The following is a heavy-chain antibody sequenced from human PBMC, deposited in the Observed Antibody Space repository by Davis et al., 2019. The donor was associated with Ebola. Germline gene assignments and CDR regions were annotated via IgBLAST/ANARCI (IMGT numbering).Heavy chain of an antibody. Sequence: GESLKISCAASGFTFSDYYMSWIRQAPGKGLEWVSAISGSGGNTYYADSVKGRFTISRDNSKNTLFLQMNSLRAEDTAVYYCAKGDCSGGICYPDYWGQGTLVTVSS. CDR1: GFTFSDYY. CDR3: AKGDCSGGICYPDY. CDR2: ISGSGGNT. V-gene: IGHV3-23*01. D-gene: IGHD2-15*01. J-gene: IGHJ4*02.